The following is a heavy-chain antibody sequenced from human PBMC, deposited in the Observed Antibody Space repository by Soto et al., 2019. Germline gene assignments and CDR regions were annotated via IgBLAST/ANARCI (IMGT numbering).Heavy chain of an antibody. CDR1: GGSVSSGTYY. Sequence: SETLSLTCVVSGGSVSSGTYYWTWIRQPPGKGLEWIGYISNSGSTNYNPSLKSRVTISADTSKNQFSLKLNSVTAADTAVYYCARRKSGGNWLDPWGQGTLVTVSS. CDR2: ISNSGST. J-gene: IGHJ5*02. CDR3: ARRKSGGNWLDP. D-gene: IGHD2-15*01. V-gene: IGHV4-61*01.